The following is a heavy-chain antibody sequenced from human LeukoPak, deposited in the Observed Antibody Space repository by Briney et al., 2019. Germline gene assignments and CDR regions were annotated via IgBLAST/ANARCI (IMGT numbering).Heavy chain of an antibody. Sequence: PSETLSPTCTVSGGSISSGSYYWSWIRQPAGKGLEWIGRIYTSGSTNYNPSLKSRATISVDTSKNQFSLELSSVTAADTAIYYCASLRVPGDFDYWGQGTLVTVSS. CDR1: GGSISSGSYY. D-gene: IGHD1-14*01. CDR2: IYTSGST. V-gene: IGHV4-61*02. J-gene: IGHJ4*02. CDR3: ASLRVPGDFDY.